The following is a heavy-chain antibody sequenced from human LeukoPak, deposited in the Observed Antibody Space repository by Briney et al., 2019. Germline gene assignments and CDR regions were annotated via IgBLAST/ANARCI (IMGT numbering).Heavy chain of an antibody. D-gene: IGHD6-19*01. CDR2: IYYTGST. CDR3: ARRITVSATNWFDP. Sequence: SETLSLTCTVSGASISSSFWSWIRQSPGKGLEWIAYIYYTGSTQYNPSLKSRLTISLDTSKNQFSLRLSSVTAADTAIYYCARRITVSATNWFDPWGKGTLVTVSS. J-gene: IGHJ5*02. V-gene: IGHV4-59*01. CDR1: GASISSSF.